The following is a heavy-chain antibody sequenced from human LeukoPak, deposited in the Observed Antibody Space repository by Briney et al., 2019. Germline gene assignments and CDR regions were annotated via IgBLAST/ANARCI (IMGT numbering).Heavy chain of an antibody. CDR1: GFTFSSYA. CDR3: AKSPTGYYDSSGYGPFDY. D-gene: IGHD3-22*01. V-gene: IGHV3-23*01. J-gene: IGHJ4*02. CDR2: ISGSGGST. Sequence: GGSLGLSCAASGFTFSSYAMSWVRQAPGKGLEWVSAISGSGGSTYYADSVKGRFTISRDNSKNTLYLQMNSLRAEDTAVYYCAKSPTGYYDSSGYGPFDYWGQGTLVTVSS.